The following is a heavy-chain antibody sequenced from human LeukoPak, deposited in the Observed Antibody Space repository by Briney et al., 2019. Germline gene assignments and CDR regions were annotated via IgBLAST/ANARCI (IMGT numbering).Heavy chain of an antibody. CDR3: ARTSPTMTTLDY. D-gene: IGHD4-17*01. CDR2: IYSSGST. CDR1: GGSITSYY. V-gene: IGHV4-59*08. Sequence: SETLSRTCTVSGGSITSYYWSWIRQPPGKGLEWIGYIYSSGSTNYNPSLKSRVTISVDTSKNQFSLKLSSVTAADTAVYYCARTSPTMTTLDYWGQGTLVTVSS. J-gene: IGHJ4*02.